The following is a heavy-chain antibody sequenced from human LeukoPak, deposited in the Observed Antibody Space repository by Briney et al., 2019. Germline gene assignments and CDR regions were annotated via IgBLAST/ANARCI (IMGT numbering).Heavy chain of an antibody. Sequence: ASVKVSCKASGYTFTSYGISWVRQAPGQGLEWMGWISAHNGNTNYAQKLQGRVTMTTDTSTSTAYMDLRSLRSDDTAVYYCVWQRGYGYSWIESWGQGTLVTVSS. D-gene: IGHD5-18*01. CDR2: ISAHNGNT. CDR3: VWQRGYGYSWIES. J-gene: IGHJ5*01. V-gene: IGHV1-18*01. CDR1: GYTFTSYG.